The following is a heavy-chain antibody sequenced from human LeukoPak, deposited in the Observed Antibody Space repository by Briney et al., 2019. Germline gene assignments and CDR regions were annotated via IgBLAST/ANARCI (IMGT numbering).Heavy chain of an antibody. D-gene: IGHD3-10*01. J-gene: IGHJ4*02. V-gene: IGHV3-23*01. CDR2: ISISGGST. Sequence: GGSLRLSCAASGFAFSSYAMSWVRQAPGKGLEWVSGISISGGSTYYADSVKGRFTISRDNSKNTLYLQMNSLRAEDTAVYYCASHYGSGSYSDYWGQGTLVTVSS. CDR3: ASHYGSGSYSDY. CDR1: GFAFSSYA.